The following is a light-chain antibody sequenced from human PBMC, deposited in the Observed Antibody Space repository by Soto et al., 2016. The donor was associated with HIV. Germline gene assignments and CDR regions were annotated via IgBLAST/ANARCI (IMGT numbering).Light chain of an antibody. Sequence: SYELTQPPSVSVAPGQTARITCGGHNIGDRSVHWYQQRPGQAPVLVVYDDDDRPSGIPERFSGSNSGNTATLTISRVEAGDEADYRCQVWHSSSDHRVFGGGTKLTVL. J-gene: IGLJ3*02. CDR1: NIGDRS. V-gene: IGLV3-21*02. CDR3: QVWHSSSDHRV. CDR2: DDD.